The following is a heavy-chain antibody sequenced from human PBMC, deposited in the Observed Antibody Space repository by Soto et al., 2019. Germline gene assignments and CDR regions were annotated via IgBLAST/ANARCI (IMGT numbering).Heavy chain of an antibody. Sequence: GGSLRLSCAASGFTFSSYSMNWFRQAPGKGLEWVSSISSSSSYIYYADSVKGRFTISRDNAKNSLYLQMNSLRAEDTAVYYCARDIAAAGTPGWVDPWGQGTLVTVSS. V-gene: IGHV3-21*01. CDR2: ISSSSSYI. CDR3: ARDIAAAGTPGWVDP. CDR1: GFTFSSYS. D-gene: IGHD6-13*01. J-gene: IGHJ5*02.